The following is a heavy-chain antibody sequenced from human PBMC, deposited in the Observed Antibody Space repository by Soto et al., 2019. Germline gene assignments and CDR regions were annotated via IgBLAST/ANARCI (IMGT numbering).Heavy chain of an antibody. CDR2: TYYRSKWYN. D-gene: IGHD3-3*01. V-gene: IGHV6-1*01. Sequence: KQSQTLSLTCAISGDSVSSNSAAWNWIRQSPSRGLEWLGRTYYRSKWYNDYAVSVKSRITINPDTSKNQFSLQLNSVTPEDTAVYYCAREFRVRANQKVYFDYWGQGTLVTVSS. J-gene: IGHJ4*02. CDR3: AREFRVRANQKVYFDY. CDR1: GDSVSSNSAA.